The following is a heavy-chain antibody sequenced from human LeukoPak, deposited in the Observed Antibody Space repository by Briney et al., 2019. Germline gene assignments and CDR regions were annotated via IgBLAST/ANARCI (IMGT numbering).Heavy chain of an antibody. CDR2: ISGGGST. Sequence: GGSLRLSRAASGFTFNNYAMSWVRQAPGKGLEWVSAISGGGSTYNADSVKGRFTISRDNSKNSLYLQMNSLRAEDTAVYYCAKSRWETYAVRAFEIWGQGTMVTVSS. V-gene: IGHV3-23*01. CDR1: GFTFNNYA. CDR3: AKSRWETYAVRAFEI. J-gene: IGHJ3*02. D-gene: IGHD1-26*01.